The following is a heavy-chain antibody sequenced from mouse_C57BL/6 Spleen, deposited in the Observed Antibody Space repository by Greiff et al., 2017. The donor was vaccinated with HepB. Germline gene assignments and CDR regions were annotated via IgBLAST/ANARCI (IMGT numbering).Heavy chain of an antibody. Sequence: EVQRVESGGGLVKPGGSLKLSCAASGFTFSSYAMSWVRQTPEKRLEWVATISDGGSYTYYPDNAKNNLYLQMSHLKSEDTAMYYCARDGGAWFAYWGQGTLVTVSA. CDR3: ARDGGAWFAY. V-gene: IGHV5-4*01. CDR1: GFTFSSYA. J-gene: IGHJ3*01. CDR2: ISDGGSYT.